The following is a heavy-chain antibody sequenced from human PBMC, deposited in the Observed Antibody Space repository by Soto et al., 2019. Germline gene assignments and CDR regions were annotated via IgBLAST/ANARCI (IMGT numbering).Heavy chain of an antibody. J-gene: IGHJ4*02. Sequence: QVQLVESGGGVVQPGRSLRLSCAASGFTFSTYGMHWVRQAPGMGLEWVAVIWYDGSHKDYADSVKGRFTISRDNSKNTLYLQMNSQRVEDTAVYYCARAVGTFDYWGQGPLVTVSS. D-gene: IGHD1-26*01. CDR2: IWYDGSHK. V-gene: IGHV3-33*01. CDR3: ARAVGTFDY. CDR1: GFTFSTYG.